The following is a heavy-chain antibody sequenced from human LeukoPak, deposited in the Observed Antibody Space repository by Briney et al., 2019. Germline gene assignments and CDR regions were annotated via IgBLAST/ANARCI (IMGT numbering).Heavy chain of an antibody. V-gene: IGHV4-4*02. J-gene: IGHJ4*02. CDR1: GGSISSSNW. CDR3: AGVVVVVVAATEHYFDY. Sequence: SETLSLTCAVSGGSISSSNWWSWVRQPPGKWLEWIGEIYHSGSTNYNPSLKSRVTISVDKSKNQFSLKLSSVTAADTAVYYCAGVVVVVVAATEHYFDYWGQGTLVTVSS. D-gene: IGHD2-15*01. CDR2: IYHSGST.